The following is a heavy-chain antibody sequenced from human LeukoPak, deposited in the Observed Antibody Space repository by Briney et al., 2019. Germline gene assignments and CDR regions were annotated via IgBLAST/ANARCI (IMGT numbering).Heavy chain of an antibody. CDR2: ISAYNGNT. V-gene: IGHV1-18*01. CDR1: GYTFTSYG. CDR3: ARDLMYGDSVAEFDY. D-gene: IGHD4-17*01. J-gene: IGHJ4*02. Sequence: ASVKVSCKASGYTFTSYGISWVRQSPGQGREGMGWISAYNGNTNYAQKLQARVTMTTDTSTSTAYMELRSLRSDDTAVYYCARDLMYGDSVAEFDYWGQGTLVTVSS.